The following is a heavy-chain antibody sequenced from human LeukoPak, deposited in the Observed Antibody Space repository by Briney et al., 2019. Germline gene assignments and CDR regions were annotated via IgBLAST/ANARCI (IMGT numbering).Heavy chain of an antibody. CDR2: ISSNGGTT. V-gene: IGHV3-64*01. Sequence: HPGGSLRISCAASGFTFSSYSMNWVRQAPGKGLEFVSAISSNGGTTYYANSVKGRFTISRDNSKNTLYLQMGSLRTEDMAVYYCARGGSRMVATYKDYWGQGNLVTVSS. CDR1: GFTFSSYS. D-gene: IGHD5-12*01. J-gene: IGHJ4*02. CDR3: ARGGSRMVATYKDY.